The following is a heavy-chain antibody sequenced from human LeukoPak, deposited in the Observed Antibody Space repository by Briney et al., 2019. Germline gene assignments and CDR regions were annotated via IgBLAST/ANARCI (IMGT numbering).Heavy chain of an antibody. D-gene: IGHD3-10*01. CDR2: ISSSSDTI. V-gene: IGHV3-48*04. Sequence: GGSLRLSCAASGFTFSSYSINWVRQAPGKGPEWISYISSSSDTIKYADSVAGRFTISRDNAKNSLYLQMNSLRAEDTAVYYCARVGHAGPSYYGSGSYYEFWGQGTLVTVSS. CDR3: ARVGHAGPSYYGSGSYYEF. J-gene: IGHJ4*02. CDR1: GFTFSSYS.